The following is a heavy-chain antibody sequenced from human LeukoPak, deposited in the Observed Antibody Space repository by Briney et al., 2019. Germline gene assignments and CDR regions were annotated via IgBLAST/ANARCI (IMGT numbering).Heavy chain of an antibody. Sequence: GGSLRLSCAASGFTFSSYSMNWVRQAPGKGLEWVSYISSSSNTIYYADSVKGRFTISRDNAKNSLYLQMNSLRAEDTAVYYCAGSYGDDAFDIWGQGTMVTVSS. V-gene: IGHV3-48*04. D-gene: IGHD4-17*01. CDR3: AGSYGDDAFDI. CDR2: ISSSSNTI. J-gene: IGHJ3*02. CDR1: GFTFSSYS.